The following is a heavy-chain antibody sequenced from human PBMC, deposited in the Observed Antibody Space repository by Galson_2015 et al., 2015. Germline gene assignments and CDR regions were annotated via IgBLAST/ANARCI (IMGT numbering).Heavy chain of an antibody. Sequence: QTPEKGLQWVAKIKYDGSQTFYVDSVKGRFTISRDNAENSLDLQMNSLRADDTAVYYCARDANRGGEFDYWGQGALVTVSS. J-gene: IGHJ4*02. CDR3: ARDANRGGEFDY. V-gene: IGHV3-7*03. D-gene: IGHD1-14*01. CDR2: IKYDGSQT.